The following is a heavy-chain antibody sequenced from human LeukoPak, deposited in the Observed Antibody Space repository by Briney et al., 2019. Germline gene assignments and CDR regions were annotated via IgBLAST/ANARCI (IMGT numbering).Heavy chain of an antibody. D-gene: IGHD3-22*01. CDR1: GGSVSSGSYY. V-gene: IGHV4-61*01. J-gene: IGHJ4*02. CDR3: ARVPNYYDSSGLDY. Sequence: SETLSLTCTVSGGSVSSGSYYWSWIRQPPGKGLEWIGYIYYSGTTNYNPSLKSRVTISVDTSKNQFSLKLSSVTAADTAVYYCARVPNYYDSSGLDYWGQGTLVTVSS. CDR2: IYYSGTT.